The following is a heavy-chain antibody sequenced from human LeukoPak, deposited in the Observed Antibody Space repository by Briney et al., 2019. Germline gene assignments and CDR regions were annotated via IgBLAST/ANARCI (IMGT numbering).Heavy chain of an antibody. Sequence: SETLSLTCTVSGGSISTYYWSWIRQPPGKKLEWIGYIYYSGNTNNNPSLKSRLTMSIVTSKNQFSLRLSSVPAADTAVYYCARLGDGCFDLWGQGTLVTVSS. CDR1: GGSISTYY. CDR2: IYYSGNT. V-gene: IGHV4-59*01. CDR3: ARLGDGCFDL. J-gene: IGHJ5*02. D-gene: IGHD5-24*01.